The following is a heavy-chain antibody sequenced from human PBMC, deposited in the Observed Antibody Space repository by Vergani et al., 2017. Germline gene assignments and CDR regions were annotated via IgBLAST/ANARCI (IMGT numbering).Heavy chain of an antibody. D-gene: IGHD3-22*01. CDR2: ISSDGGST. Sequence: EVQLLESGGGLVQPGGSLRLSCAASGFTFSTYAMTWVRQAPGKGLEWVSTISSDGGSTYYADSVKGRFTISRDNSKNTLSLQMNSLTAEDTAIYYCAGPEGTSAYYYGWFDCWGQGILVTVSS. CDR3: AGPEGTSAYYYGWFDC. J-gene: IGHJ4*02. V-gene: IGHV3-23*01. CDR1: GFTFSTYA.